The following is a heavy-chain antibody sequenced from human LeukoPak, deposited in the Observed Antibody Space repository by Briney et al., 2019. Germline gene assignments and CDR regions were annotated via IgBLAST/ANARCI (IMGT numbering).Heavy chain of an antibody. CDR3: AKDSSFEN. V-gene: IGHV3-33*06. J-gene: IGHJ4*02. CDR2: IWYDGRNK. CDR1: GFNFKRYG. D-gene: IGHD2/OR15-2a*01. Sequence: GGSMRLSCAAAGFNFKRYGMHWVRQAAGKGLGWVAVIWYDGRNKYYAESVKGRFTISRDNYNDTLYLQMNSLRVEDTAVYYCAKDSSFENWGQGTLVTVSS.